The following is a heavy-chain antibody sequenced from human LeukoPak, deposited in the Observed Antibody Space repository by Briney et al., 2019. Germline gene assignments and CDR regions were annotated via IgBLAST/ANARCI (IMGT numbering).Heavy chain of an antibody. CDR1: GTSIRSSC. D-gene: IGHD6-13*01. Sequence: PSKPLSSPGTVLGTSIRSSCSGWCRQPPGKGRSWIGYIYYSGSTNYNPSLKSRVTISVDTSKNQFSLKLSSVTAADTAVYYCASAGRRYGMDVWGQGTTVSVSS. CDR2: IYYSGST. V-gene: IGHV4-59*01. J-gene: IGHJ6*02. CDR3: ASAGRRYGMDV.